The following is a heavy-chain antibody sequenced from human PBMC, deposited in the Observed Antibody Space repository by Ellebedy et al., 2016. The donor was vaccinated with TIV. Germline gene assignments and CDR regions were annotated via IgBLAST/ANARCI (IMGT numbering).Heavy chain of an antibody. J-gene: IGHJ6*02. D-gene: IGHD2-2*01. V-gene: IGHV1-69*06. CDR1: GGTFSSYA. Sequence: SVKVSXXASGGTFSSYAISWVRQAPGQGLEWMGGIIPIFGTANYAQKFQGRVTITADKSTSTAYMELSSLRSEDTAVYYCARASIVVVPAAMNYYYYYGMDVWGQGTTVTVSS. CDR2: IIPIFGTA. CDR3: ARASIVVVPAAMNYYYYYGMDV.